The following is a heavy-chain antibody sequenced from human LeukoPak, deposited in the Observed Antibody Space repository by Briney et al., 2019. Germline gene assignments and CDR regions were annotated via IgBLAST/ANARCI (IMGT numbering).Heavy chain of an antibody. V-gene: IGHV3-48*03. CDR1: GFTFSSYE. Sequence: PGGSLRLSCAASGFTFSSYEMNWVRQAPGNGLEWVSYISSSGSTIYYADSVKGRFTISRDNAKNSLYLQMNSLRAEDTAVYYCAELGMIGGVWGKGTTVTISS. D-gene: IGHD3-10*02. J-gene: IGHJ6*04. CDR3: AELGMIGGV. CDR2: ISSSGSTI.